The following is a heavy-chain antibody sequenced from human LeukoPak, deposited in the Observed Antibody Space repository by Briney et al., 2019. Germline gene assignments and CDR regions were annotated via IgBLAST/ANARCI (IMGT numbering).Heavy chain of an antibody. J-gene: IGHJ4*02. Sequence: GGSLRLFCVASGFTLSTYWMHWVRQAPGKGLVWVSRINSDGSATSYADSVMVRFTISRDSAKNTLYLQMNSLRPEDTAVYYCARGNKWSFDSWGQGALVTVSS. D-gene: IGHD2-15*01. CDR3: ARGNKWSFDS. CDR1: GFTLSTYW. V-gene: IGHV3-74*01. CDR2: INSDGSAT.